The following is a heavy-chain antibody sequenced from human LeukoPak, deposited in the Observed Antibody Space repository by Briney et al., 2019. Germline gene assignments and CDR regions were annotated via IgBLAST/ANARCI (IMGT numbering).Heavy chain of an antibody. CDR2: IYYSGST. V-gene: IGHV4-59*05. D-gene: IGHD6-19*01. CDR3: ASLAVAGLSEGY. J-gene: IGHJ4*02. Sequence: GSLRLSCAASGFTVSSNYMSWVRQAPGKGLGWIASIYYSGSTYYNPSLKSRVTISVDTSRNQFSLKLSSVTAADTAVYYCASLAVAGLSEGYWGQGTLVIVSS. CDR1: GFTVSSNY.